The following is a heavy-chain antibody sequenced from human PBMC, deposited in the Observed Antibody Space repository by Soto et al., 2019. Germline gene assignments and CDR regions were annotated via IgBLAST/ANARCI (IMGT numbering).Heavy chain of an antibody. Sequence: GGSLRLSCAASGSTFSSHAMSWVRQAPGKGLEWVSGISGSGLSTNYADSVKGRFTISRDNSKNTLYLQMNSLRAEDTAVYYCAKMTTRRFDYWGQGTLVTVSS. CDR1: GSTFSSHA. J-gene: IGHJ4*02. D-gene: IGHD4-17*01. CDR2: ISGSGLST. V-gene: IGHV3-23*01. CDR3: AKMTTRRFDY.